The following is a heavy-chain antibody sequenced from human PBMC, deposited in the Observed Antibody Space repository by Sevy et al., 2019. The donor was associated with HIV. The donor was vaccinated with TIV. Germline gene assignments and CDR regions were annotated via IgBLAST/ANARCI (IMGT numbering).Heavy chain of an antibody. Sequence: GGSLRLSCAASGIIFSNYEMNWVRQAPGKGLEWVSYIGSSGSTKYYADSVEGRFTISRDNAKNSLYLQMNSLRVEDTAIYYCAGGGGMDVWGQGTTVTVSS. V-gene: IGHV3-48*03. CDR3: AGGGGMDV. J-gene: IGHJ6*02. CDR2: IGSSGSTK. D-gene: IGHD3-16*01. CDR1: GIIFSNYE.